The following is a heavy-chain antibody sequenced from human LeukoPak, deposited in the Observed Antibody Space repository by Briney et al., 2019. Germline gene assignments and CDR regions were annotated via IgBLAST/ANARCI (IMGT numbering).Heavy chain of an antibody. Sequence: PGGSLRLSCAASGFTVSSNYMSWVRQAPGKGLEWVSAISGSGGSTYYADSVKGRFTISRDNSKNTLYLQMNSLRAEDTAVYYCARESRLTYGDWGQGTLVTVSS. D-gene: IGHD4-17*01. V-gene: IGHV3-23*01. CDR1: GFTVSSNY. CDR2: ISGSGGST. CDR3: ARESRLTYGD. J-gene: IGHJ4*02.